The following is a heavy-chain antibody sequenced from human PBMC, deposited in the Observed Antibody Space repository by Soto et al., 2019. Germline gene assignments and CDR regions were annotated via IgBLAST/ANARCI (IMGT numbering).Heavy chain of an antibody. CDR1: NGSITGYY. V-gene: IGHV4-59*01. CDR3: ARSVPPRWLQFGY. J-gene: IGHJ4*02. D-gene: IGHD6-19*01. Sequence: QVQLQEAGPGLVKASETLSLTCTVSNGSITGYYWSWIRPPPGKGLEWIGYVYYTGSTTYNPSLNSRVTMSLDSSKNQFSLRLSSVTAADTAMYYCARSVPPRWLQFGYWGQGSLVTVSS. CDR2: VYYTGST.